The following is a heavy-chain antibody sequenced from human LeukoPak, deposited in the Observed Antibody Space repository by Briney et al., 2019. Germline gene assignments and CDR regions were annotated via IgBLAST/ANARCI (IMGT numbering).Heavy chain of an antibody. CDR2: ISSGSYI. CDR1: GFSVSNYA. V-gene: IGHV3-69-1*01. J-gene: IGHJ1*01. Sequence: PGESLRLSCAASGFSVSNYAVHWVRLAQGQGLEWVSSISSGSYIYYADSVKGRFTISRDDAKNSLFLQMNSLRDEDTAVYYCVREEGGRSTYGLWGQGTLVTVSS. D-gene: IGHD2-8*01. CDR3: VREEGGRSTYGL.